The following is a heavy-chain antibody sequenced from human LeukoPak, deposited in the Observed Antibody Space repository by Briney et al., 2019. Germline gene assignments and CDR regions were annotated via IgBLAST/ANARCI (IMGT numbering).Heavy chain of an antibody. D-gene: IGHD6-13*01. J-gene: IGHJ5*02. CDR2: ISGSGGST. CDR3: AKDPKETPIAAAELNWFDP. Sequence: HPGGSLRLSCAASGFTFSSYAMSWVRQAPGKGLEWVSAISGSGGSTCYADSVKGRFTISRDNSKNTLYLQMNSLRAEDTAVYYCAKDPKETPIAAAELNWFDPWGQGTLVTVSS. V-gene: IGHV3-23*01. CDR1: GFTFSSYA.